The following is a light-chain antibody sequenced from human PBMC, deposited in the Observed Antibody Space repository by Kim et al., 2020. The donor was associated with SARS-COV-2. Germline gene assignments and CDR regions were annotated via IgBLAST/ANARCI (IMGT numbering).Light chain of an antibody. J-gene: IGLJ3*02. CDR2: TNN. CDR3: ASWDVSLNGWV. CDR1: STNNGSST. Sequence: GQRVTSSVTGSSTNNGSSTVNWYPQRAGRAPKLLINTNNQGPSGVPDRFSGSKSGTSASLAISWLQSEDEADYYCASWDVSLNGWVFGGGTQLTVL. V-gene: IGLV1-44*01.